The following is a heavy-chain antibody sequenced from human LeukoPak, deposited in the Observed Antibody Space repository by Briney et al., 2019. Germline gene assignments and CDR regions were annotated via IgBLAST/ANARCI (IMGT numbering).Heavy chain of an antibody. CDR2: ISSGSSYT. CDR1: GFSFSEYY. J-gene: IGHJ5*02. Sequence: PGGSLRLSCAASGFSFSEYYMSWIRQAPGKGLEWVSCISSGSSYTKYTDSVKGRFTISRDNAKRSLYLRMNSLAAEDTAVYYCARSGGTYGWFDHWGQGTLVTVSS. V-gene: IGHV3-11*03. D-gene: IGHD1-26*01. CDR3: ARSGGTYGWFDH.